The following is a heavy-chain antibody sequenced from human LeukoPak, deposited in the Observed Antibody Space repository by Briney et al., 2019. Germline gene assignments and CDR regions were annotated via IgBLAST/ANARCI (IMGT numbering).Heavy chain of an antibody. V-gene: IGHV3-33*01. Sequence: GRSLRLSCAASGFTFSSYGMHWVRQAPGKGLEWVAVIWYDGSNKYYADSVKGRFTISRDNSKNTLYLQMNSLRAEDTAVYYCARDLTIVGGYDAFDIWGQGTMVTVSS. CDR2: IWYDGSNK. CDR1: GFTFSSYG. J-gene: IGHJ3*02. CDR3: ARDLTIVGGYDAFDI. D-gene: IGHD1-26*01.